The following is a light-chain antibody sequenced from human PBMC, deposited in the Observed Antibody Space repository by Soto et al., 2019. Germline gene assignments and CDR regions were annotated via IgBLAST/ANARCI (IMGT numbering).Light chain of an antibody. V-gene: IGLV2-14*01. J-gene: IGLJ1*01. CDR3: SSYTSSSTLYV. Sequence: SVLTQYASVSGSPGQSITISCTGTSSDVGDFNYVSWYQQHPGKAPKLIIYDVSNRPSGVSNRFSGSKSGNTASPTISGLQAEGEADYYCSSYTSSSTLYVFGTGTKVTVL. CDR1: SSDVGDFNY. CDR2: DVS.